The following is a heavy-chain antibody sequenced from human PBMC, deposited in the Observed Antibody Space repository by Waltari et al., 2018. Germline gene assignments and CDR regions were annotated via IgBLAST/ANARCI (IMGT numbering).Heavy chain of an antibody. V-gene: IGHV1-69*01. J-gene: IGHJ4*02. CDR3: ATDTSPPY. Sequence: QVQLVQSGAEVKKPGSSVKGSCKASGGTFGRFAMSWVRQAAGEGLEWMGGIIPKIGASNYAQKFRGRVTITADDSTRIAYMEVSSLSFEDTAVYFCATDTSPPYWGQGTLVIVSS. D-gene: IGHD2-2*01. CDR1: GGTFGRFA. CDR2: IIPKIGAS.